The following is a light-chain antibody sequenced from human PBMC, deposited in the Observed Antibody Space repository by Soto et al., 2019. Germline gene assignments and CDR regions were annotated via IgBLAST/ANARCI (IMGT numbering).Light chain of an antibody. CDR2: GVT. J-gene: IGLJ1*01. CDR3: SSFTTSDFYV. Sequence: QSVLTQPASVSVSPGQSITISCTGTGSDIGAYNYVSWYQQHPGKAPKLIIHGVTHRPSGVSTRFSASKSAYTASLTISGLQAEDEADYYCSSFTTSDFYVFGPGTKLTVL. CDR1: GSDIGAYNY. V-gene: IGLV2-14*01.